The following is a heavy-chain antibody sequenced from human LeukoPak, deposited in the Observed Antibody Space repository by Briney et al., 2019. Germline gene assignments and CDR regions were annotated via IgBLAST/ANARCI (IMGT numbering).Heavy chain of an antibody. D-gene: IGHD3-22*01. CDR2: INSSSIYT. CDR1: GFTFSDYY. Sequence: PGGSLRLSCAASGFTFSDYYMSWIRQAPGKGLEWVSYINSSSIYTNYVDSVKGRFTTSRDNAKNSLYLQMNSLRAEDTAVYYCASTYDSSGYYPFDYWGQGTLVTVSS. V-gene: IGHV3-11*03. CDR3: ASTYDSSGYYPFDY. J-gene: IGHJ4*02.